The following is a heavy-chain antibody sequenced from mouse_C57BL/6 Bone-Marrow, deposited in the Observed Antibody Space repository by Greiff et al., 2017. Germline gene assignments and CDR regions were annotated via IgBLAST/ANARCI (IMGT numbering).Heavy chain of an antibody. D-gene: IGHD3-3*01. V-gene: IGHV1-76*01. CDR2: IYPGSGNT. CDR1: GYTFTDYY. Sequence: VQRVESGAELVRPGASVKLSCKASGYTFTDYYINWVKQRPGQGLEWIARIYPGSGNTYYNEKFKGKATLTAEKSSSTAYMQLSSLTSEDSAVYCWARGLDLAWFAYWGQGTLVTVA. J-gene: IGHJ3*01. CDR3: ARGLDLAWFAY.